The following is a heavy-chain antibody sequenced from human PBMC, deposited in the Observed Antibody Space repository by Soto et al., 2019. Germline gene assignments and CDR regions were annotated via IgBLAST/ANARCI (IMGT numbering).Heavy chain of an antibody. CDR2: IYYSGST. CDR3: ASPTRYYFDY. D-gene: IGHD4-17*01. V-gene: IGHV4-39*01. Sequence: QLQLQESGPGLVKPSETLSLTCTVSGGSISSSSYYWGWIRQPPGKGLEWIGSIYYSGSTYYNPSLKSRVTISVDTSKNQFPLKLSSVTAADTAVYYCASPTRYYFDYWGRGTLVTVSS. CDR1: GGSISSSSYY. J-gene: IGHJ4*02.